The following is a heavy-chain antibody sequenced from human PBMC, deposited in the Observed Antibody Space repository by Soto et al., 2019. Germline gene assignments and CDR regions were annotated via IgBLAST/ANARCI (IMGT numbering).Heavy chain of an antibody. CDR2: INYSGYT. CDR1: GGSFGGFA. D-gene: IGHD3-3*01. CDR3: GSLTFTIFLVREDQGH. V-gene: IGHV4-34*02. Sequence: QVHLQQWGAGLLNHSENLYLTCAVYGGSFGGFAWSWVRQPPGKGLEWIGEINYSGYTNNNPSLMSRVSISLDKSKYQFTLKLSSVIAADTVLEYCGSLTFTIFLVREDQGHWSQGSLVTVSS. J-gene: IGHJ4*02.